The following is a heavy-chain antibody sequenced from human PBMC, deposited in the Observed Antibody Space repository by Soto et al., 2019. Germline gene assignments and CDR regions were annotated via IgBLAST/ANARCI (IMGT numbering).Heavy chain of an antibody. Sequence: QVQLQESGPGLVKPSETLSLTCSVSGGSISTSDYYWGWIRQPPGKGLEWIGSIYYSGSTYYNPSLQRRVTLSADTSKTQFSPKLSPVAATDTAVYSCARGTTGPLWFDPWGQGTLVTVSS. V-gene: IGHV4-39*01. CDR1: GGSISTSDYY. CDR3: ARGTTGPLWFDP. J-gene: IGHJ5*02. CDR2: IYYSGST.